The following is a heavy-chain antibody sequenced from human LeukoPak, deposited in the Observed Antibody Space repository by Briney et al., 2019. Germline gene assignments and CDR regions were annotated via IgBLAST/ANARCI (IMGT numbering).Heavy chain of an antibody. D-gene: IGHD6-19*01. Sequence: GASVKVSCKASGYTFASYDINWVRQATGQGLEWMGCMNPNSGSTDYTQKFQGRVTMTRNTSISTAYMELSSLRSEDTAVYYCARHVWQWLVRGVGWFDPWGQGTLVTVSS. CDR2: MNPNSGST. CDR3: ARHVWQWLVRGVGWFDP. J-gene: IGHJ5*02. CDR1: GYTFASYD. V-gene: IGHV1-8*01.